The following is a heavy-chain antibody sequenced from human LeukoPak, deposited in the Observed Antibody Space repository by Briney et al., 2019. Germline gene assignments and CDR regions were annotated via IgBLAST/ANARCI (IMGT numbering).Heavy chain of an antibody. CDR1: GYTFTSYA. CDR2: INAGNGNT. D-gene: IGHD4-17*01. J-gene: IGHJ1*01. V-gene: IGHV1-3*01. Sequence: ASVKVSCKASGYTFTSYAMHWVRQAPGQRLEWMGWINAGNGNTKYSQKFQGRVTITRDTSASTAYMELSSLRSEDTAVYYCARGAPVTTREYFQHWGQGTLVTVSS. CDR3: ARGAPVTTREYFQH.